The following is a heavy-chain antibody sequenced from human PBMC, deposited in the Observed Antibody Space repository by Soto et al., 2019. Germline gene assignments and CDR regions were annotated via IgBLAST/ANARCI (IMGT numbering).Heavy chain of an antibody. CDR2: TYYRSKWYN. Sequence: QSPTLSLTCAISGDSVSSNSAAWNWIRQSPSRGLEWLGRTYYRSKWYNDYAVSVKSRITINPDTSKNQFSLQLNSVTPEDTAVYYCAREVLYYDSSGYYYGYFDYWGQGTLVTVSS. CDR1: GDSVSSNSAA. V-gene: IGHV6-1*01. J-gene: IGHJ4*02. CDR3: AREVLYYDSSGYYYGYFDY. D-gene: IGHD3-22*01.